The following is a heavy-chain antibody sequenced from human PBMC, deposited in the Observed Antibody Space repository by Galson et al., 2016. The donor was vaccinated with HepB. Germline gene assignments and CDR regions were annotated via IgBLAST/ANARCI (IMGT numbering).Heavy chain of an antibody. V-gene: IGHV3-33*06. J-gene: IGHJ6*02. D-gene: IGHD5-12*01. CDR2: IWHDGSIT. CDR1: GFSFNSYG. CDR3: AKDPNSGWNKDYHGMDV. Sequence: SLRLSCAASGFSFNSYGMHWVRQTPDKGLEWVAWIWHDGSITYYADSVKGRFTIPRDNSKNTLYLQMNSLRAEDTAVYRCAKDPNSGWNKDYHGMDVWGQGTTVTVSS.